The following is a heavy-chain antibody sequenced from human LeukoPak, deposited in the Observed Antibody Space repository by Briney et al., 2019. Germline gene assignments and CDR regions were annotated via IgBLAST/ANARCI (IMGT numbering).Heavy chain of an antibody. V-gene: IGHV3-48*03. J-gene: IGHJ6*04. D-gene: IGHD3-10*02. CDR3: AELGITMIGGV. CDR2: IDSSGNII. CDR1: GITSSSYE. Sequence: PGGSLRLSCAASGITSSSYEMNWVRQAPGKGLEWVSYIDSSGNIIHYADSVKGRFTIPRDNAKNSLYLQMNSLRAEDTAVYYCAELGITMIGGVWGKGTTVTISS.